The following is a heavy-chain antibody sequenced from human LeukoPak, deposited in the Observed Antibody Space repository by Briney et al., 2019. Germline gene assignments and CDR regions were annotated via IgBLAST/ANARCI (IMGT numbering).Heavy chain of an antibody. CDR3: AKVWGITIFGVVITDYYYGMDV. CDR2: ISGSGGST. D-gene: IGHD3-3*01. V-gene: IGHV3-23*01. Sequence: GGSLRLSCAASGFTFSSYAMSWVRQAPGKGLEWVSAISGSGGSTYYADSVKGRFTISRDNSENTLYLQMNSLRAEDTAVYYCAKVWGITIFGVVITDYYYGMDVWGQGTTVTVSS. J-gene: IGHJ6*02. CDR1: GFTFSSYA.